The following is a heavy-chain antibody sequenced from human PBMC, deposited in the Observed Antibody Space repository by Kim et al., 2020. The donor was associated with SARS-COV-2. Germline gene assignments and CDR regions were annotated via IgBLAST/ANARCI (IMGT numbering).Heavy chain of an antibody. D-gene: IGHD6-19*01. CDR2: ISWNSGSI. V-gene: IGHV3-9*01. J-gene: IGHJ6*02. Sequence: SLRLSCAASGFTFDDYAMHWVRQAPGKGLEWVSGISWNSGSIGYADSVKGRFTISRDNAKNSLYLQMNSLRAEDTALYYCAKDIGYSSGLVDVWGQGT. CDR3: AKDIGYSSGLVDV. CDR1: GFTFDDYA.